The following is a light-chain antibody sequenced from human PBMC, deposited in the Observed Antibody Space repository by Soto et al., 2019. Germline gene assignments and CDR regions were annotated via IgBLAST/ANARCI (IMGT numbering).Light chain of an antibody. V-gene: IGKV1-39*01. CDR1: QSISSY. Sequence: DIQMTQSPSSLSASVGDRVTITCRASQSISSYLNWYQQKPGKAPKILIYAASSLQSGVPSRFSGSGSGTDFTLTISRLQPEDFATYYCQQSYSTPMYTFGQGTKLEIK. J-gene: IGKJ2*01. CDR3: QQSYSTPMYT. CDR2: AAS.